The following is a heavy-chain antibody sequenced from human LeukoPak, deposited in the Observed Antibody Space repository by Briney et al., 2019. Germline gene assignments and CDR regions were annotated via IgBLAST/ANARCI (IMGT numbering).Heavy chain of an antibody. CDR3: ARDGSDYYDSSGYYYPYFDY. J-gene: IGHJ4*02. V-gene: IGHV3-48*04. D-gene: IGHD3-22*01. CDR1: GFTFSSYS. Sequence: GGSLRLSCAASGFTFSSYSMNWVRQAPGKGLEWVSYISSSTSTIYYADSVKGRFTISRDNAKNSLYLQMNSLRAEDTAVYYCARDGSDYYDSSGYYYPYFDYWGQGTLVTVSS. CDR2: ISSSTSTI.